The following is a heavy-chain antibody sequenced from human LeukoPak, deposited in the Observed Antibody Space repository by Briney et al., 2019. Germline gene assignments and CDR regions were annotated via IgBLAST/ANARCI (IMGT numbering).Heavy chain of an antibody. CDR1: GFTFTTYW. CDR3: ARELNSSGWSHLMGY. CDR2: INQDGTEK. V-gene: IGHV3-7*03. Sequence: SGGSLRLSCAASGFTFTTYWMSWVRQLPGKGLEWVANINQDGTEKYYVDSVKGRFTISRDNAKNSLYLQMNSLRAEDTAVYYCARELNSSGWSHLMGYWGQGTLVTVSS. D-gene: IGHD6-19*01. J-gene: IGHJ4*02.